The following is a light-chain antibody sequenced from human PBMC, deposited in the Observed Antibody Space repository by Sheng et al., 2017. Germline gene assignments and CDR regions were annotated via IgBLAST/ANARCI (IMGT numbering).Light chain of an antibody. CDR3: AAWDDSLSGRV. Sequence: QSLLTQPPSASGTPGQRVTISCSGSNSNIGNNYVLWYQQFPGTAPKVLIYRSNQRPSGVPDRFSGSKSGTSASLAISELRAEDEADYYCAAWDDSLSGRVFGGGTKLTVL. J-gene: IGLJ3*02. CDR2: RSN. V-gene: IGLV1-47*01. CDR1: NSNIGNNY.